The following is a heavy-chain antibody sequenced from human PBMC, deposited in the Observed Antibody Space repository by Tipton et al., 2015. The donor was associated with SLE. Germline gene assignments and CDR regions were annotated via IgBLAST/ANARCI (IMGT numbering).Heavy chain of an antibody. Sequence: QLVQSGAEVKKPGESLKISCKGSGYSFPTYWIGWVRQVPGKGLEWMGIIYPGDSDDEYDTRYSPSFQGQVTISADRSISTAYLQWSSLKASDTAMYFCARFNGPYLATNWFDPWGQGTLVTVSS. V-gene: IGHV5-51*03. CDR3: ARFNGPYLATNWFDP. CDR1: GYSFPTYW. D-gene: IGHD2-8*01. J-gene: IGHJ5*02. CDR2: IYPGDSDDEYDT.